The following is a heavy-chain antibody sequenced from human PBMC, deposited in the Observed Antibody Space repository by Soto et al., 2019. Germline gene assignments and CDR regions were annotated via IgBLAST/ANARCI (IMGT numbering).Heavy chain of an antibody. CDR3: ARERGGATATLDYYYFYMDV. Sequence: QVQLVQSGAEVKKPGASVTVSCRSSGDTFNDYYIHWVRQAPGQGLGWMGWINPNGGVTKYAQKFQGWVSMSRDTANRTVYMQLSRLRSDDTAVYYCARERGGATATLDYYYFYMDVWGTGTTVTVSS. J-gene: IGHJ6*03. V-gene: IGHV1-2*04. D-gene: IGHD5-12*01. CDR1: GDTFNDYY. CDR2: INPNGGVT.